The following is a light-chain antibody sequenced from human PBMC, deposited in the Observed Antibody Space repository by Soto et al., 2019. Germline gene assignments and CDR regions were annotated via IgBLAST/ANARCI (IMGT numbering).Light chain of an antibody. CDR3: QQRNIWPPVT. J-gene: IGKJ5*01. Sequence: EILLTQSPATLSLSPVARATPSGRASPSVANFVAWYQQKPGQAPRLLIYGAFNRATGIPARFSGSGSGTDFTPTISSLEPEDSAVYYCQQRNIWPPVTVGHGTRLEIK. V-gene: IGKV3-11*01. CDR1: PSVANF. CDR2: GAF.